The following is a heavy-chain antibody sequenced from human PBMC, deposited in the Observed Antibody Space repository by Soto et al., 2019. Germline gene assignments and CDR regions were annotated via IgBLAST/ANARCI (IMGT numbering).Heavy chain of an antibody. CDR3: AKDPRITIFGVVIKGVWFDP. Sequence: GGSLSLSCAASGFTFSSYAMSWVRQAPGKGLEWVSAISGSGGSTYYADSVKGRFTISRDNSKNTLYLQMNSLRAEDTAVYYCAKDPRITIFGVVIKGVWFDPWGQGTLVTVSS. J-gene: IGHJ5*02. CDR1: GFTFSSYA. V-gene: IGHV3-23*01. CDR2: ISGSGGST. D-gene: IGHD3-3*01.